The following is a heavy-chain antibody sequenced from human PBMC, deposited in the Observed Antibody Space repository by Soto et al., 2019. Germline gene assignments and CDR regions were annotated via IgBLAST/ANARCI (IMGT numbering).Heavy chain of an antibody. CDR3: ARDRGHFDWLLSHYYGMDV. V-gene: IGHV3-53*01. Sequence: EVQLVESGEGLIQPGGSLRLSCEASGFTASRNYMSWFRQAQGKGLGWASVIYSGGSTYYADSVKARFTISRDNSKTTLYLQMNSLRAEDTAVYYCARDRGHFDWLLSHYYGMDVWGQGTTVTVSS. CDR1: GFTASRNY. CDR2: IYSGGST. D-gene: IGHD3-9*01. J-gene: IGHJ6*02.